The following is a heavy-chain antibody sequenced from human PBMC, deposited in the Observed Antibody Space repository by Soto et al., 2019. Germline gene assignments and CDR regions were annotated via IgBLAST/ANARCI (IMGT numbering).Heavy chain of an antibody. CDR3: AREIESSGGCISFAY. Sequence: ASVKVSCKASGYTFTSYGLSWVRQAPGQGLEWMGWISTYSGNTNYVLSLQDRVSMTRGTSTSTVYMELRSLRSDDTAVYYCAREIESSGGCISFAYWGQGTPVTVSS. CDR2: ISTYSGNT. D-gene: IGHD1-1*01. J-gene: IGHJ4*02. CDR1: GYTFTSYG. V-gene: IGHV1-18*04.